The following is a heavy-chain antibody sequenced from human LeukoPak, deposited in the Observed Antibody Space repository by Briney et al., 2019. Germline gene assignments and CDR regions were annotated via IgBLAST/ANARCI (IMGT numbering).Heavy chain of an antibody. CDR2: INPSDGST. CDR3: ARSDGYGLVDI. CDR1: GYTFTSYY. Sequence: ASVKVSCKASGYTFTSYYMHWVRQAPGQGLEWMGIINPSDGSTNYAQKFQGRVTMTRDMSTSTVYMELSSLRSEDTAVYYCARSDGYGLVDIWGQGTMVTVSS. D-gene: IGHD3-10*01. J-gene: IGHJ3*02. V-gene: IGHV1-46*01.